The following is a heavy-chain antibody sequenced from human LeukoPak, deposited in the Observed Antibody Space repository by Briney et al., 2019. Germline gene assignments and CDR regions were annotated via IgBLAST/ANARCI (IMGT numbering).Heavy chain of an antibody. D-gene: IGHD5-12*01. J-gene: IGHJ5*02. CDR2: INPNSGGT. Sequence: ASVKVSCKASGYTFTGYYMHWVRQAPGQGLEWMGWINPNSGGTNYAQKFQGRVTMTRDTSISTAYMELSRLRSEDTAVYYCARDEGGYEISDWFDPWGQGTLVTVSS. CDR3: ARDEGGYEISDWFDP. CDR1: GYTFTGYY. V-gene: IGHV1-2*02.